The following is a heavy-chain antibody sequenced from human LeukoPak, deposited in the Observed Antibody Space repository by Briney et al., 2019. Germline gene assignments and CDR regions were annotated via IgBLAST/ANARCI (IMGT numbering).Heavy chain of an antibody. V-gene: IGHV1-2*06. Sequence: ASVKVSCKASGYTFTGYYMHWVRQAPGQGLEWMGRINPNSGGTNYAQKLQGRVTMTTDTSTSTAYMELRSLRSDDTAVYYCARVVVPAALYNWFDPWGQGTLVTVSS. CDR3: ARVVVPAALYNWFDP. CDR2: INPNSGGT. J-gene: IGHJ5*02. D-gene: IGHD2-2*01. CDR1: GYTFTGYY.